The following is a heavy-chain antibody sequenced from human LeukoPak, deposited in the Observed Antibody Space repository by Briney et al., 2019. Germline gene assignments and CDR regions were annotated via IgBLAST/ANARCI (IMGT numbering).Heavy chain of an antibody. CDR3: ARGEYGSGNYHIDY. J-gene: IGHJ4*02. V-gene: IGHV3-21*01. D-gene: IGHD3-10*01. CDR2: ISSSSSYI. CDR1: GFTFSSYS. Sequence: GGSLRLSCAASGFTFSSYSMNWVRQAPGKGLEWVSFISSSSSYIYYADSVKGRFTISRDNAKNSLYVQMNSLRAEDTAVYYCARGEYGSGNYHIDYWGQGTLVTVSS.